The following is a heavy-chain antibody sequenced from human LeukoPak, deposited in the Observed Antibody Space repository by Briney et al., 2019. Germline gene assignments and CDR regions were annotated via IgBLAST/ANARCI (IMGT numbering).Heavy chain of an antibody. V-gene: IGHV4-30-4*01. CDR1: GDSISSGDYY. J-gene: IGHJ4*02. CDR3: AGAVTGYYLSHYYFPY. Sequence: SQALSLTCTVSGDSISSGDYYWTWIRQPPGKGLEWIGYIYYNGITYYNPSLKSRVIISVDQPKKQFSLKLSSVTAADTAVYYCAGAVTGYYLSHYYFPYWGRGTLVTDSS. CDR2: IYYNGIT. D-gene: IGHD3-9*01.